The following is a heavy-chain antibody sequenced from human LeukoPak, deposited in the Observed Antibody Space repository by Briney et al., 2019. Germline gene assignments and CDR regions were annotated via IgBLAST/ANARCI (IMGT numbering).Heavy chain of an antibody. CDR2: ISSSSSYI. V-gene: IGHV3-21*01. J-gene: IGHJ4*02. D-gene: IGHD3-10*01. Sequence: GGSLRLSCAASGFTFSSYSMNWVRQAPGKGLEWVSSISSSSSYIYYADSVKGRFTISRDNAKNSLFLQMNSLRAEDTAVYYCGRLGLHSGVYNYYGSGSYPDYWGQGTLVTVSS. CDR3: GRLGLHSGVYNYYGSGSYPDY. CDR1: GFTFSSYS.